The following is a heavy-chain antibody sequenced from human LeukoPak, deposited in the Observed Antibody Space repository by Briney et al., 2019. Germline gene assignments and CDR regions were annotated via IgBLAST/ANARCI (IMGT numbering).Heavy chain of an antibody. J-gene: IGHJ4*02. Sequence: PSETLSLTCTVSGYSVSRDFWSWIRQAPGKGLEWIANIYYTGTINYNPSLTSRVTISVDTSKNQFSLKPTSVPAADTGVDYCATIGFGEPYHFDSWGQGTLVTVSS. CDR3: ATIGFGEPYHFDS. CDR1: GYSVSRDF. D-gene: IGHD3-10*01. V-gene: IGHV4-59*02. CDR2: IYYTGTI.